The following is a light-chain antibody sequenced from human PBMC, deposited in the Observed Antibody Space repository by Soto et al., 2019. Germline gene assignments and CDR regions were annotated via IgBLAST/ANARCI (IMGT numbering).Light chain of an antibody. CDR3: QQSYTLPVT. CDR1: QNINIY. CDR2: SAF. V-gene: IGKV1-39*01. Sequence: DIPMTQSPSSLPASIGDRVTITCRASQNINIYLNWYQQKPGKAPELLIFSAFSLQRGVPSRFSGGGSGTDFTLTIRSLQPEDFATYYCQQSYTLPVTFGGGTKVEIK. J-gene: IGKJ4*01.